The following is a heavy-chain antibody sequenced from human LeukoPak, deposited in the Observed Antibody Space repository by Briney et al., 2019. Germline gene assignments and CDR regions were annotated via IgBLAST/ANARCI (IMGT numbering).Heavy chain of an antibody. J-gene: IGHJ4*02. CDR3: ARDEKDGPLWY. Sequence: GGSLRLSCAASGFTFSSYGMSWVRQAPGKGLEWVSAISGSGGSTYYADSVKGRFTISRDNSKNTLYLQMNSLRAEDTAVYYCARDEKDGPLWYWGQGILVFVSS. CDR2: ISGSGGST. D-gene: IGHD2-15*01. V-gene: IGHV3-23*01. CDR1: GFTFSSYG.